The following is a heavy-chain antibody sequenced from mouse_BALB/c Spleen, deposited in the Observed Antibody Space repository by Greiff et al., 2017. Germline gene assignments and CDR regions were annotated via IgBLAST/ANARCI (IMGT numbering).Heavy chain of an antibody. CDR3: ARGTVVADYYAMDY. CDR1: GYAFTNYL. D-gene: IGHD1-1*01. V-gene: IGHV1-54*01. J-gene: IGHJ4*01. Sequence: VQLQQSGAELVRPGTSVKVSCKASGYAFTNYLIEWVKQRPGQGLEWIGVINPGSGGTNYNEKFKGKATLTADKSSSTAYMQLSSLTSDDSAVYFCARGTVVADYYAMDYWGQGTSVTVSS. CDR2: INPGSGGT.